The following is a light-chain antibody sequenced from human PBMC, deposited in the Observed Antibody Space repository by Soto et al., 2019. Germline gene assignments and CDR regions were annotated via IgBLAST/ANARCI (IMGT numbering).Light chain of an antibody. CDR2: DVS. V-gene: IGLV2-11*01. Sequence: QSVLTQPRSVSGSPGQSVTISCTGTSSDVGRYNYVSWYQQHPGKAPKRIIYDVSLRPSGVPDRFSGSKSGYTASLTISGLQAEDEADYYVCSYAGSPWVFGGGTKRTVL. CDR3: CSYAGSPWV. J-gene: IGLJ3*02. CDR1: SSDVGRYNY.